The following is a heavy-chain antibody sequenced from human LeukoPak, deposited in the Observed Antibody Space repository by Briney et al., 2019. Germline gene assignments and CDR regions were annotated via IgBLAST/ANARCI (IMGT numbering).Heavy chain of an antibody. CDR1: GGSISSSSYY. J-gene: IGHJ4*02. D-gene: IGHD3-22*01. Sequence: SETLSLTCTVSGGSISSSSYYWGWIRQPPGKGLEWIGSMYYSGSTYYNPSLKSRVTISVDTSKNQISLKLSSVTAADTAVYYCARDGYYYDSSGYYYLWGQGTLVTVSS. V-gene: IGHV4-39*07. CDR3: ARDGYYYDSSGYYYL. CDR2: MYYSGST.